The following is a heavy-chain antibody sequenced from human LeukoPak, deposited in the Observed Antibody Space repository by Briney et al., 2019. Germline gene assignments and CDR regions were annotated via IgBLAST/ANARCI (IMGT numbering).Heavy chain of an antibody. CDR3: ARDLRVDVYWWLFHDY. Sequence: VASVKVSCKASGGTFISYAISWVRQAPGQGREWMGRIIPIFGTANYAQKFQGRVTITTDETTSTAYMELSSLRSEDTAVYYCARDLRVDVYWWLFHDYWGQGTLVTVSS. V-gene: IGHV1-69*05. D-gene: IGHD3-22*01. CDR2: IIPIFGTA. CDR1: GGTFISYA. J-gene: IGHJ4*02.